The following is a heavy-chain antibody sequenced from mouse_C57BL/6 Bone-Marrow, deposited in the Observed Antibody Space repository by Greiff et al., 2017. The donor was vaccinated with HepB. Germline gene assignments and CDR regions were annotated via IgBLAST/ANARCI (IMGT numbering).Heavy chain of an antibody. V-gene: IGHV7-3*01. CDR2: IRNKANGYTT. Sequence: EVQLMESGGGLVQPGGSLSLSCAASGFTFTDYYMSWVRQPPGKALEWLGFIRNKANGYTTEYSASVKGRFTISRDNSQSILYLQMNALRAEDSATYYCAAYGSSYVGFAYWGQGTLVTVSA. J-gene: IGHJ3*01. D-gene: IGHD1-1*01. CDR3: AAYGSSYVGFAY. CDR1: GFTFTDYY.